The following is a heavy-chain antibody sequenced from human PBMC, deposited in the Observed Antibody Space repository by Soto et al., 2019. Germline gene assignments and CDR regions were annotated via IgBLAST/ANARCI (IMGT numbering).Heavy chain of an antibody. J-gene: IGHJ4*02. CDR3: AKDKPGTTSFDY. D-gene: IGHD1-1*01. V-gene: IGHV3-23*01. CDR1: GFTFSNYA. CDR2: ISGSGGST. Sequence: GGSLRLSCAASGFTFSNYAMSWVRQAPGKGLEWVSAISGSGGSTYYAYSVKGRVTISRDKTNRSLYLQTINLRAEDTAVYYSAKDKPGTTSFDYWGQGTLVTVSS.